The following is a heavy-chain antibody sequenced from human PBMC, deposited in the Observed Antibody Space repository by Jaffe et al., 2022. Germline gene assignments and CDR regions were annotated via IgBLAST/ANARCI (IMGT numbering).Heavy chain of an antibody. V-gene: IGHV3-48*01. Sequence: EVQLVESGGGLVQPGGSLRLSCAASGFTFSSYSMNWVRQAPGKGLEWVSYISSSSSTIYYADSVKGRFTISRDNAKNSLYLQMNSLRAEDTAVYYCARDYYYYMDVWGKGTTVTVSS. CDR1: GFTFSSYS. CDR2: ISSSSSTI. CDR3: ARDYYYYMDV. J-gene: IGHJ6*03.